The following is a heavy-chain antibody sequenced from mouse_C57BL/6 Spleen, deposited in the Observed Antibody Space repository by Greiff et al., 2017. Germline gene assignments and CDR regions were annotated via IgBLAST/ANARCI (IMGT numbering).Heavy chain of an antibody. CDR2: ISSGSSTI. CDR3: SRRGGYYFDY. V-gene: IGHV5-17*01. Sequence: EVKLVESGGGLVKPGGSLKLSCAASGFTFSDYGMHWVRQAPETGLEWVAYISSGSSTIYYAATVKGRFTISRDNAKNTLFLQMTSLRSEDSAMYYSSRRGGYYFDYWGQGTTPTVSS. CDR1: GFTFSDYG. J-gene: IGHJ2*01. D-gene: IGHD3-1*01.